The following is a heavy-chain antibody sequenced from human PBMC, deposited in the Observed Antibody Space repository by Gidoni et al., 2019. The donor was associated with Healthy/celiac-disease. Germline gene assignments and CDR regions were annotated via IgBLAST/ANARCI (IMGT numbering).Heavy chain of an antibody. V-gene: IGHV3-23*01. Sequence: VQPLEFGGGLEQPGGSLRLSCAAAVFTFSRDAMSWVRQAPGKGLEWVSAISGSGGSTYYADSVKGRFTISRDNSKNTLYLQMNSLRAEDTAVYYCAKDRIHYDFWSGNRCMDVWGQGTTVTVSS. CDR1: VFTFSRDA. CDR2: ISGSGGST. J-gene: IGHJ6*02. CDR3: AKDRIHYDFWSGNRCMDV. D-gene: IGHD3-3*01.